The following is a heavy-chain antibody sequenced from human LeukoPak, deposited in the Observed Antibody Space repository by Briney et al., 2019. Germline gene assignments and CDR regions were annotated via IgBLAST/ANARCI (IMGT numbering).Heavy chain of an antibody. J-gene: IGHJ4*02. Sequence: GGSLRLSCAASAVALTGYWMHWFRQAPGKGPVWVSRIHSNGRTIDHAESVKGRFITSRDNAKNMLYLQMNSLRVEDTALYFCVRDPMIAGDYWGQGTRVTVST. D-gene: IGHD2-21*01. V-gene: IGHV3-74*01. CDR3: VRDPMIAGDY. CDR1: AVALTGYW. CDR2: IHSNGRTI.